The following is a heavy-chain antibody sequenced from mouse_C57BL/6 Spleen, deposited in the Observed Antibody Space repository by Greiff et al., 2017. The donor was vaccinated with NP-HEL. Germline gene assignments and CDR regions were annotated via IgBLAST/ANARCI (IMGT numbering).Heavy chain of an antibody. CDR3: TTGERGFAY. J-gene: IGHJ3*01. CDR1: GFNIKDDY. Sequence: QLQQSGAELVRPGASVKLSCTASGFNIKDDYMHWVKQRPEQGLEWIGWIDPENGDTEYASKFQGKATITADPSSNTAYLQLSSLTSEDTAVYYCTTGERGFAYWGQGTLVTVSA. CDR2: IDPENGDT. V-gene: IGHV14-4*01.